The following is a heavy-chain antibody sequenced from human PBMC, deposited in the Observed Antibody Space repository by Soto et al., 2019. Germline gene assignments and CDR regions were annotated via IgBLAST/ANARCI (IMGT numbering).Heavy chain of an antibody. CDR1: GYTFTGYY. CDR3: ARDRVPFSSSSGHYYYGMDV. J-gene: IGHJ6*02. Sequence: QVHLVQSGAEVTKPGASVKVSCKASGYTFTGYYMHWVRQAPGQGLEWMGWISPNSGGTNFAHKFQGRVTMTTDTSINTAYMELGRLTYDDTAVYYCARDRVPFSSSSGHYYYGMDVWGQGTTVTVSS. D-gene: IGHD6-6*01. V-gene: IGHV1-2*02. CDR2: ISPNSGGT.